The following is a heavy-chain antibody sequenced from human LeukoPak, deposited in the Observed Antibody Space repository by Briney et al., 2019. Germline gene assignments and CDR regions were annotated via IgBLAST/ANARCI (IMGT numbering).Heavy chain of an antibody. CDR1: GGTFSNYA. J-gene: IGHJ6*03. CDR2: IIPIFGIG. D-gene: IGHD3-22*01. V-gene: IGHV1-69*13. Sequence: AASVKVSCQASGGTFSNYAISWLRQVPGKGREWMGGIIPIFGIGKYEQKFKGRVTITADAFTRTAYMELSSLRSEDTAVYYCARTGVPGYYDNSDYYYPLRGGIYYYYMDVWGEGTTVTVSS. CDR3: ARTGVPGYYDNSDYYYPLRGGIYYYYMDV.